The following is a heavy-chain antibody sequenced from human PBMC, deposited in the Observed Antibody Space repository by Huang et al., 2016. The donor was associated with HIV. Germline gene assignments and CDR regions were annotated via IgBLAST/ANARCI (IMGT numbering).Heavy chain of an antibody. V-gene: IGHV5-51*03. CDR1: GFSFTNYW. D-gene: IGHD5-18*01. Sequence: EVQLVQSGAEVKKPGESLKISCKGSGFSFTNYWIDWVRQMPGKGLEGMGIVYPGDSDNTYGASVRGQVTISADKSINTACLQWNSLKASDSAMYYCARPLLGYSNGYYFDYWGQGTLVTVSS. CDR2: VYPGDSDN. CDR3: ARPLLGYSNGYYFDY. J-gene: IGHJ4*02.